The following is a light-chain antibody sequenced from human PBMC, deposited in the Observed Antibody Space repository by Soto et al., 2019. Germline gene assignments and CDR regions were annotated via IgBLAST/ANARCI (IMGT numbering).Light chain of an antibody. CDR2: STS. J-gene: IGLJ1*01. V-gene: IGLV1-44*01. CDR3: QSFDSSLSGYV. CDR1: SSNIGTNT. Sequence: QSVLTQPPSASGTPGQRVTISCSGGSSNIGTNTVNWYQQLPGTSPKLLIYSTSQRPSGVPDRFSGSKSGTSASLAITGLQAEDEADYYCQSFDSSLSGYVFGTGTKLTVL.